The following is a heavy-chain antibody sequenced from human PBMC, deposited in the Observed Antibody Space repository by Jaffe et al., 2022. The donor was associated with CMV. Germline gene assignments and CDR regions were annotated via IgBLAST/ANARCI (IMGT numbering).Heavy chain of an antibody. J-gene: IGHJ4*02. CDR1: GGSFSGYY. Sequence: QVQLQQWGAGLLKPSETLSLTCAVYGGSFSGYYWSWIRQPPGKGLEWIGEINHSGSTNYNPSLKSRVTISVDTSKNQFSLKLSSVTAADTAVYYCARGGTIFGVVIRPIDYWGQGTLVTVSS. CDR3: ARGGTIFGVVIRPIDY. D-gene: IGHD3-3*01. V-gene: IGHV4-34*01. CDR2: INHSGST.